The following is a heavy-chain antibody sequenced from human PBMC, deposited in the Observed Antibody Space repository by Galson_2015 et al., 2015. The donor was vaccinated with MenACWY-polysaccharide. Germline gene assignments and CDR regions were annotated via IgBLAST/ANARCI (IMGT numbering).Heavy chain of an antibody. CDR2: IYVGGSR. V-gene: IGHV3-53*01. J-gene: IGHJ3*02. D-gene: IGHD1-26*01. Sequence: CLRLSCAASGFTVSANYMSWVRQAPGRGLEWVSIIYVGGSRHYADSVKGRFTISEDNSENTLYLQMNSLRAEDTAVYYCARGASQVGGLASWSFDIWGPGTMVTVSS. CDR3: ARGASQVGGLASWSFDI. CDR1: GFTVSANY.